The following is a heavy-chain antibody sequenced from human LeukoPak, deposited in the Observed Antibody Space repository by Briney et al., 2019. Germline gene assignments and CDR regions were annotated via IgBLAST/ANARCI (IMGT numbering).Heavy chain of an antibody. CDR1: GYTFTNFG. Sequence: ASVKVSCKASGYTFTNFGISWVRQAPGQGLEWMGWITPYNGNTNYAQKLQGRVTLTTDTSTSTAYMELRSLRSDDTAVYYCARTPGLTMIVVVNDYWGQGTLVTVSS. D-gene: IGHD3-22*01. J-gene: IGHJ4*02. CDR3: ARTPGLTMIVVVNDY. V-gene: IGHV1-18*01. CDR2: ITPYNGNT.